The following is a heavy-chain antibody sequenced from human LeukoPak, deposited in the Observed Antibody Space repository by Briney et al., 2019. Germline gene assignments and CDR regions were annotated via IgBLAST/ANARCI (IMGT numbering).Heavy chain of an antibody. CDR2: ISAYNGNT. V-gene: IGHV1-18*04. CDR3: ARISPNLDDFDP. CDR1: GYTFTNYH. Sequence: GASVKVSCKASGYTFTNYHLHWVRQAPGQGLEWMGWISAYNGNTNYAQKLQGRVTMTTDTSTSTAYMELRSLRSDDTAVYYCARISPNLDDFDPWGQGTLVTVSS. J-gene: IGHJ5*02. D-gene: IGHD3-3*01.